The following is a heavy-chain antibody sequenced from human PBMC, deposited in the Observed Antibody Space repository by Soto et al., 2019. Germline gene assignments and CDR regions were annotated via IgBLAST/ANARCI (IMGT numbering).Heavy chain of an antibody. D-gene: IGHD1-26*01. CDR3: AKAPMGATQYYYYGMDV. V-gene: IGHV3-23*01. CDR1: GFPFSTYW. J-gene: IGHJ6*02. Sequence: HPGGSLRLSCAAAGFPFSTYWMTWVRQAPGKGLEWVSAISGSGGSTYYADSVKGRFTISRDNSKNTLYLQMNSLRAEDTAVYYCAKAPMGATQYYYYGMDVWGQGTTVTVSS. CDR2: ISGSGGST.